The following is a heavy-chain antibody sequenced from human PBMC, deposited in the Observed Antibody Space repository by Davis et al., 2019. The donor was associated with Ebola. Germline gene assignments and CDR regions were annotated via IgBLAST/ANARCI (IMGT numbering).Heavy chain of an antibody. V-gene: IGHV4-30-4*01. CDR1: GGSINSGDYY. Sequence: MPSETLSLTCTVSGGSINSGDYYWSWIRQPPEKGLEWIGYIYYSGSTYYNQSLKSRVTMSIDTSRNQFSPQLSSLTAADTAVYYCARALGIAARASFYFDYWGPGTLVTVSS. CDR2: IYYSGST. CDR3: ARALGIAARASFYFDY. J-gene: IGHJ4*02. D-gene: IGHD6-6*01.